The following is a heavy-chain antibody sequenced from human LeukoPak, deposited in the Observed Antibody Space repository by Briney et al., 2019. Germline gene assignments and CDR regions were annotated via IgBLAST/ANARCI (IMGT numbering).Heavy chain of an antibody. CDR3: AKQVYSGYDFDY. CDR1: GFTFGSYG. J-gene: IGHJ4*02. D-gene: IGHD5-12*01. Sequence: GGSLRLSCAASGFTFGSYGMHWVRQAPGKGLEWVAVISYDGSNKYYADSVKGRFTISRDNSKNTLYLQMNSLRAEDTAVYYCAKQVYSGYDFDYWGQGTLVTVSS. V-gene: IGHV3-30*18. CDR2: ISYDGSNK.